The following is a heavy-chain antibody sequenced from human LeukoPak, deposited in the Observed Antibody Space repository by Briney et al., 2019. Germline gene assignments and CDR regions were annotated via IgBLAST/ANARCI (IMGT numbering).Heavy chain of an antibody. CDR2: IYYSGNT. CDR3: ARVRYDILTGPTYYFDY. D-gene: IGHD3-9*01. V-gene: IGHV4-61*08. CDR1: GGSISSGGYS. Sequence: SETLSLTCAVSGGSISSGGYSWSWIRQSPGKGLEWIGYIYYSGNTNCNPSLKSRVTISIDTSKNQFSLKLSSVTAADTAVYYCARVRYDILTGPTYYFDYWGQGTLVTVSS. J-gene: IGHJ4*02.